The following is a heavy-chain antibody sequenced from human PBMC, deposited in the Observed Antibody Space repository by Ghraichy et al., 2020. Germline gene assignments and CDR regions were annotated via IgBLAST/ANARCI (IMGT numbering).Heavy chain of an antibody. J-gene: IGHJ4*02. D-gene: IGHD2-15*01. CDR2: IYYSGST. CDR1: GGSISSSSYY. V-gene: IGHV4-39*01. CDR3: ARQLILGYCSGGSCYLDY. Sequence: SETLSLTCTVSGGSISSSSYYWGWIRQPPGKGLEWIGSIYYSGSTYYNPSLKSRVTISVDTSKNQFSLKLSSVTAADTAVYYCARQLILGYCSGGSCYLDYWGQGTLVTVSS.